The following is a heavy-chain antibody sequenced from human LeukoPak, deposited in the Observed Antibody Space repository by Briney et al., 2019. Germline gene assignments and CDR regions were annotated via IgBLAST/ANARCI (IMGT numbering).Heavy chain of an antibody. CDR1: GGSVRSTSYY. CDR3: ARGFARRSNSNYFDY. Sequence: SETLSLTCTVSGGSVRSTSYYWGWIRQPPGKGLEWIGSIYYSGSTYYNPSLKSRVTTSVDTSKNQFSLKLSSVTAADTAVYYCARGFARRSNSNYFDYWGQGTLVTVSS. CDR2: IYYSGST. V-gene: IGHV4-39*01. D-gene: IGHD4-4*01. J-gene: IGHJ4*02.